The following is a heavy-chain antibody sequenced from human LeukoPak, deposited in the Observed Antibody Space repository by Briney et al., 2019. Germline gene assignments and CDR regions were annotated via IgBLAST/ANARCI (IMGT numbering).Heavy chain of an antibody. CDR3: ARAGYCSGGSCYGSDY. J-gene: IGHJ4*02. D-gene: IGHD2-15*01. V-gene: IGHV3-66*01. Sequence: GRSLRLSCAAYGFTVSRNYMSWVRQAPGKGLEWVSVIYSGGRTYYADSVKGRFTISRDNSKNTLYLQMDSMRAEDTAVYYCARAGYCSGGSCYGSDYWGQGTLVSVSS. CDR1: GFTVSRNY. CDR2: IYSGGRT.